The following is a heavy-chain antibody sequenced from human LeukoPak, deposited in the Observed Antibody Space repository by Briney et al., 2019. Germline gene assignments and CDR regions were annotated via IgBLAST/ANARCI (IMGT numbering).Heavy chain of an antibody. CDR1: GGSISSGGYY. CDR3: ARVLPHRHLRYGYYGRRGYAFDI. CDR2: IYYSGST. Sequence: SQTLSLTCTVSGGSISSGGYYWSWIRQHPGKGLEWIGYIYYSGSTYYNPSLKSRVIISVDTSKNQFSLKLSSVTAADTAVYYCARVLPHRHLRYGYYGRRGYAFDIWGQGTTVTVSS. J-gene: IGHJ3*02. D-gene: IGHD4-17*01. V-gene: IGHV4-31*03.